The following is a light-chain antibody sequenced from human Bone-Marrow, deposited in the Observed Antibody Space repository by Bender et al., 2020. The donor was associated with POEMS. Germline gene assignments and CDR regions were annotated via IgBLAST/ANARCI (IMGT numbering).Light chain of an antibody. V-gene: IGLV1-47*01. Sequence: QSVLTQPPSASGTPGQRVTISCSGSSSNIGSNYVHWYQQLPGAPPKLLIFGNNRRPSGVPDRFSGSKSGTSASLAITGLRADDEGQYYCQSFDTSLSGSRVFGGGTQVTVL. J-gene: IGLJ3*02. CDR2: GNN. CDR3: QSFDTSLSGSRV. CDR1: SSNIGSNY.